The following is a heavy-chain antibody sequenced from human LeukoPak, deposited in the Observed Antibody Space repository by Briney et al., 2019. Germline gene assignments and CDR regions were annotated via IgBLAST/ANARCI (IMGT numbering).Heavy chain of an antibody. Sequence: GRSLRLSCAASGFTFSGYGMHWVRLAPGKGLEWVAVISYDGSHKYYADSVQGRLSISRDNSRNTVYLQMDGLRDEDTAIYYCAKDRGFSYASGSSELDYWGQGTPVTVSS. V-gene: IGHV3-30*18. J-gene: IGHJ4*02. CDR2: ISYDGSHK. D-gene: IGHD3-10*01. CDR1: GFTFSGYG. CDR3: AKDRGFSYASGSSELDY.